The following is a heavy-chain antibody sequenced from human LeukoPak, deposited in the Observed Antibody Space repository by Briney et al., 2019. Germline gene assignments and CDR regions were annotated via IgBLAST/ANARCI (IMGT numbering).Heavy chain of an antibody. J-gene: IGHJ4*02. D-gene: IGHD6-13*01. Sequence: ASVKVSCKASGGTFSSCAISWVRQAPGRGLEWMGIINPSGGSTSYAQKFQGRVTMTRDTSTSTVYMELSSLRSEDTAVYYCAAVNHYQQLPIDYWGQGTLVTVSS. CDR1: GGTFSSCA. V-gene: IGHV1-46*01. CDR3: AAVNHYQQLPIDY. CDR2: INPSGGST.